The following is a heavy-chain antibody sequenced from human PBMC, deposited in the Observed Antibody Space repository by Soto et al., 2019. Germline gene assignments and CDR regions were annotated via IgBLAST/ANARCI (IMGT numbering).Heavy chain of an antibody. CDR2: ISAYNGNT. Sequence: ASVKVSCKASGYTFTSYGISWVRQAPGQGLEWMGWISAYNGNTNYAQKVQGRVTMTTDTSTSTAYMELWSLRSDDTAVYYCARDGEVDSSGWYGGGWFDPWGQGTLVTVSS. J-gene: IGHJ5*02. D-gene: IGHD6-19*01. CDR1: GYTFTSYG. V-gene: IGHV1-18*01. CDR3: ARDGEVDSSGWYGGGWFDP.